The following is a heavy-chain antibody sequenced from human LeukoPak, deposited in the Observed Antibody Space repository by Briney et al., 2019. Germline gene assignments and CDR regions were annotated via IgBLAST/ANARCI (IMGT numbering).Heavy chain of an antibody. CDR3: ARVRRITMVRDGAFDI. D-gene: IGHD3-10*01. V-gene: IGHV4-34*01. CDR2: INHSGST. CDR1: GGSFSGYY. Sequence: SETLSLTCAVYGGSFSGYYWSWIRQPPGKGLEWIGEINHSGSTNYNPSLKSRVTISVDTSKNQFSLKLSSVTAADTAVYYCARVRRITMVRDGAFDIWGQGTMVTVSS. J-gene: IGHJ3*02.